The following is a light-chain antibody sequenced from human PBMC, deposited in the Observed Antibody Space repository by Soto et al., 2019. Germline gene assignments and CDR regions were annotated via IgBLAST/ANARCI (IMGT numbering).Light chain of an antibody. CDR2: KAS. Sequence: DIQVTQSPSTLSASVGDRVTITCRASQSISSWLAWYQQKPGKAPKALIYKASSLEIGVPSRFSGSESGTEFTLTISSLQPDDFATYYCQQYNTFPWTFGQGTKVEVK. CDR3: QQYNTFPWT. CDR1: QSISSW. V-gene: IGKV1-5*03. J-gene: IGKJ1*01.